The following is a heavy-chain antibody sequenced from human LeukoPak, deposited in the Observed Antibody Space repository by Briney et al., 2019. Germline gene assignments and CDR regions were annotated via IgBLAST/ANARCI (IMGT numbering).Heavy chain of an antibody. CDR2: IYYSGST. V-gene: IGHV4-39*01. D-gene: IGHD3-22*01. CDR3: ARHLALTIVVVISIWFDP. CDR1: GGSISSSSYY. Sequence: PSETLSLTCPVSGGSISSSSYYWGWLRQPPGKGLEWIGSIYYSGSTYYNPSLKSRVTISVDTSKNQFSLKLSSVTAADTAVYYCARHLALTIVVVISIWFDPWGQGTLVSVSS. J-gene: IGHJ5*02.